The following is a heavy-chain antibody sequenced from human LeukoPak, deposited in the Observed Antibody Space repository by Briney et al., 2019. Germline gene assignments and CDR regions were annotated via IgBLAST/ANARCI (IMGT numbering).Heavy chain of an antibody. V-gene: IGHV4-59*12. CDR3: ARGLGVAARRLFDY. CDR1: GGSISSYY. CDR2: IYYSGST. D-gene: IGHD6-6*01. J-gene: IGHJ4*02. Sequence: SETLSLTCTVSGGSISSYYWSWIRQPPGKGLEWIGYIYYSGSTNYNPSLKSRATISVDTSKNQFSLKLSSVTAADTAVYYCARGLGVAARRLFDYWGQGTLVTVSS.